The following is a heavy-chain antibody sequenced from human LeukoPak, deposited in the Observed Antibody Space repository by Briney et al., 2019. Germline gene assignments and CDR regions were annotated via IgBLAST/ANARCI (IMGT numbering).Heavy chain of an antibody. Sequence: PSETLSLTCTVSGDSISAGNYYWSWIRQPAGKGLEWVGRAYDAGSTWHSPSLKNRVTISIDTSRNQFSLTLNSVTAADTAVYFCARIVGGEGYSSGWYDYWGPGILVTVSS. D-gene: IGHD6-19*01. V-gene: IGHV4-61*02. CDR3: ARIVGGEGYSSGWYDY. CDR1: GDSISAGNYY. CDR2: AYDAGST. J-gene: IGHJ4*02.